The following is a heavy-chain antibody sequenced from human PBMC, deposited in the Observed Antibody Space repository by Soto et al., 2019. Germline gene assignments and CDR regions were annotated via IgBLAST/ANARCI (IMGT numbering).Heavy chain of an antibody. CDR2: INPNSGGT. Sequence: SVKVYCKYSGYTFTGYYMHWVRQAPGQGLEWMRWINPNSGGTNYAQKFQGWVTMTRDTSISTAYMELSRLRSDDTAVYYCAREWELRAFDIWGQGTMVTVSS. V-gene: IGHV1-2*04. J-gene: IGHJ3*02. D-gene: IGHD1-26*01. CDR1: GYTFTGYY. CDR3: AREWELRAFDI.